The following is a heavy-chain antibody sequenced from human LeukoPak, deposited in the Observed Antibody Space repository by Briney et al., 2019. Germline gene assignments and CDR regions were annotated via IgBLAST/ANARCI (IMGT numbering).Heavy chain of an antibody. CDR1: GFTFSSYW. D-gene: IGHD6-19*01. V-gene: IGHV3-7*01. J-gene: IGHJ4*02. CDR2: IKQDGREK. CDR3: ARDLFLRAVAGTGEPFDY. Sequence: PGGSLRLSCAASGFTFSSYWMTWVRQAPGKGLEWVANIKQDGREKYYVDSVKGRFTISRDNAKNSLYLQMDSLRAEDTAVYYCARDLFLRAVAGTGEPFDYWGQGTLVTVSS.